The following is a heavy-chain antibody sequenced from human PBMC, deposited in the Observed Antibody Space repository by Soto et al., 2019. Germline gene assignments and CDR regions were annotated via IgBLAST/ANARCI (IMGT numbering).Heavy chain of an antibody. CDR2: IYYSGST. J-gene: IGHJ3*02. Sequence: QLQLQESGPGLVKPSETLSLTCTVSGGSISSSSYYWGWIRQPPGKGMEGIGSIYYSGSTYYNPSLKSRVTISVDTSKNQFSLKLSSVTAADTAVYYCARITGVGAFDIWGQGTMVTVSS. V-gene: IGHV4-39*01. CDR3: ARITGVGAFDI. D-gene: IGHD7-27*01. CDR1: GGSISSSSYY.